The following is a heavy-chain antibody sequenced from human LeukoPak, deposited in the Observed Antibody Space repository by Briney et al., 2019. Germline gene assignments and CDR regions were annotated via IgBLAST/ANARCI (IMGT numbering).Heavy chain of an antibody. J-gene: IGHJ4*02. CDR2: ISSSNSYT. CDR1: GFTFSDYY. D-gene: IGHD6-19*01. Sequence: PGGSLRLSCAASGFTFSDYYMSWIRQAPGKGLEWASYISSSNSYTNYADSVRGRFTISRDNAKNSLYLQMNSLRAEDTAAYYCARVGYSSAWEADYWGQGTLVTVSS. V-gene: IGHV3-11*06. CDR3: ARVGYSSAWEADY.